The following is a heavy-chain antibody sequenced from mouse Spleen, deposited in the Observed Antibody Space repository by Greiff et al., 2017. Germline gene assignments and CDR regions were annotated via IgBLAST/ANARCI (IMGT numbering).Heavy chain of an antibody. Sequence: EVQVVESGGGLVKPGGSLKLSCAASGFTFSSYAMSWVRQTPEKRLEWVATISSGGSYTYYPDSVKGRFTISRDNAKNTLYLQMSSLRSEDTAMYYCARDYYGSSAWFAYWGQGTLVTVSA. CDR3: ARDYYGSSAWFAY. D-gene: IGHD1-1*01. CDR1: GFTFSSYA. V-gene: IGHV5-9-3*01. CDR2: ISSGGSYT. J-gene: IGHJ3*01.